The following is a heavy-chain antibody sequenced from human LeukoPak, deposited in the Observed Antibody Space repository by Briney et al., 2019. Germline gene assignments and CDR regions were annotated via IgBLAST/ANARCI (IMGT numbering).Heavy chain of an antibody. J-gene: IGHJ4*02. CDR2: IYYSGST. CDR3: ARPHRGYSYGFDY. Sequence: SETLSLTCTVSGGSISSSSYYWGWIRQPPGKGLEWIGSIYYSGSTYYNPSLKSRVTISVDMSKKQFSLKVSSVTAADTAVYYCARPHRGYSYGFDYWGQGTLVTVFS. CDR1: GGSISSSSYY. D-gene: IGHD5-18*01. V-gene: IGHV4-39*01.